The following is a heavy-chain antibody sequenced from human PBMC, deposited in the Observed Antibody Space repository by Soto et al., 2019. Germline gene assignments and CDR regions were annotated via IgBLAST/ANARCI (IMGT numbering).Heavy chain of an antibody. V-gene: IGHV1-69*01. CDR2: IIPIFGTA. Sequence: QVQLVQSGAEVKKPGSSVKVSCKASGGTFSSYAISWVRQAPGQGLEWMGGIIPIFGTANYEQKFQGRVTITADESTSTDYMELSSLRSEDTAVYYCARGLMLGDWYYFDYWGQGTLVTVSS. CDR3: ARGLMLGDWYYFDY. D-gene: IGHD3-9*01. CDR1: GGTFSSYA. J-gene: IGHJ4*02.